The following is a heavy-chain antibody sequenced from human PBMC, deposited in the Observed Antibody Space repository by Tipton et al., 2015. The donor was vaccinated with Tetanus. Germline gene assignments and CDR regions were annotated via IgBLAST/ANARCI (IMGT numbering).Heavy chain of an antibody. V-gene: IGHV4-59*01. CDR3: ARDHRLSASYAGWFDP. CDR2: IYSSGST. CDR1: GGSINPYY. Sequence: TLSLTCSVSGGSINPYYWSWIRQPPGKGPEWIGNIYSSGSTYYNPSLKSRVTISVDTSRNQFSLRLKSVTPADTAMYYCARDHRLSASYAGWFDPWGQGTLVTASS. J-gene: IGHJ5*02. D-gene: IGHD2-8*01.